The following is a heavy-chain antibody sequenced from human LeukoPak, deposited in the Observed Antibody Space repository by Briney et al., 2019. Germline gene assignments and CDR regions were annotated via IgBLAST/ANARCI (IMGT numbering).Heavy chain of an antibody. V-gene: IGHV3-7*01. J-gene: IGHJ4*02. CDR2: IKQDGREK. Sequence: PGGSLRLSCAASGYTFSSYWMSWVRQAPGKGLEWVANIKQDGREKYYVDSVKGRFTISRDNAKNSLYLQMNSLRAEDTAVYYCARGFVVVAAFDYWGQGTLVTVSS. CDR1: GYTFSSYW. CDR3: ARGFVVVAAFDY. D-gene: IGHD2-15*01.